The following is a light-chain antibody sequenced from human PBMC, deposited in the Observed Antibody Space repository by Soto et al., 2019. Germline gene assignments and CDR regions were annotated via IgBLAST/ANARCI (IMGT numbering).Light chain of an antibody. Sequence: DIQMTQSPSTVSASVGDRVTITCRASQDIFSHLAWYQQKPGKAPKLLTYAASSLQTGGPSRFSGSGSGTEFTLTISSLQPDDFATYYCQHYNSYSEAFGQGTKV. CDR2: AAS. CDR3: QHYNSYSEA. V-gene: IGKV1D-16*01. CDR1: QDIFSH. J-gene: IGKJ1*01.